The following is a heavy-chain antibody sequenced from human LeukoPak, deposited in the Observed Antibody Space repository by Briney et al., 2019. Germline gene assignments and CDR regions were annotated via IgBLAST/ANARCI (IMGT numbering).Heavy chain of an antibody. CDR1: GGSFSGYY. CDR2: INHSGST. J-gene: IGHJ4*02. CDR3: ARGRYYYDSSGYFFDY. V-gene: IGHV4-34*01. Sequence: SETLSLTCAVYGGSFSGYYWSWIRQPPGKGLEWIGEINHSGSTNYNPSLKSRVTISVDTSKNQFSLKLNSVTAADTAVYYCARGRYYYDSSGYFFDYWGQGTLVTVSS. D-gene: IGHD3-22*01.